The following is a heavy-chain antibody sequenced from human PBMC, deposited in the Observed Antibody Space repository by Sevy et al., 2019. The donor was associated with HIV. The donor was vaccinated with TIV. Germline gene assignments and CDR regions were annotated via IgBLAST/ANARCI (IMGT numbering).Heavy chain of an antibody. J-gene: IGHJ4*02. CDR2: IKGDGSDK. V-gene: IGHV3-7*01. CDR3: VRGDGARDY. D-gene: IGHD2-21*01. Sequence: GGSRRLSCAASEFTFSKYWMGWVRQAPGKGPEWVANIKGDGSDKYYLDSVKGRFTISRDNAKSSLYLRMNSLRDEDTATYYCVRGDGARDYWGQGTLVTVSS. CDR1: EFTFSKYW.